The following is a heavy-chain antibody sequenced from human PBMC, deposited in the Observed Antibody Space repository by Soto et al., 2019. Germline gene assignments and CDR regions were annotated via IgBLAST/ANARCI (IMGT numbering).Heavy chain of an antibody. J-gene: IGHJ4*02. V-gene: IGHV3-15*01. D-gene: IGHD2-8*02. CDR3: TTDRPLTGGSNALY. CDR2: IKSKADGETV. Sequence: AGSLRLSCAVSGFTFSSGWMTWVRQTPGKGLEWVCLIKSKADGETVDYAAPVKGRFTISRDDSQNTLYVQMDSLKTVDTAVYYCTTDRPLTGGSNALYWGQGTLVTVPS. CDR1: GFTFSSGW.